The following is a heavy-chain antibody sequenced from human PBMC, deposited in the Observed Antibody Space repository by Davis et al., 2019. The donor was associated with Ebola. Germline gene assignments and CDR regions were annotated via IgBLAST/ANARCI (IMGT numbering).Heavy chain of an antibody. Sequence: ASVKVSCKASGYRFLNYGFSWVRQAPGPGLEWMGWITTYNGNTNYAENLQGRVIMTTDTSTSTAYMELRGLRSDDTAVYYCARGTSGSFDYWGQGTLVTVSS. CDR3: ARGTSGSFDY. CDR2: ITTYNGNT. J-gene: IGHJ4*02. D-gene: IGHD2-2*01. CDR1: GYRFLNYG. V-gene: IGHV1-18*01.